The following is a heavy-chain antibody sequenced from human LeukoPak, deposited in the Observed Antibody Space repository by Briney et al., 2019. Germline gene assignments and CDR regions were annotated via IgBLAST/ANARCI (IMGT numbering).Heavy chain of an antibody. Sequence: SETLSLTCAVYGGFFSGYYWSWIRQPPGKGLEWIGEINHSGSTNYNPSLRSRVTISVDTSKNQFYLKLSSVTAADTAVYYCARDVLLWFGELSSHDAFDIWGQGTMVTVSS. CDR1: GGFFSGYY. J-gene: IGHJ3*02. CDR2: INHSGST. CDR3: ARDVLLWFGELSSHDAFDI. V-gene: IGHV4-34*01. D-gene: IGHD3-10*01.